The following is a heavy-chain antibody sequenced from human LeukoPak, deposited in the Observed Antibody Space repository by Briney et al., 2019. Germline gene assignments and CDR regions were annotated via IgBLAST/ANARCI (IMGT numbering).Heavy chain of an antibody. V-gene: IGHV3-7*02. CDR2: IKQDGSEK. CDR3: ARGTGYSVVDY. CDR1: GFTLGSYW. Sequence: GGSLRLSCAASGFTLGSYWASWVRQAPGKGLQWVANIKQDGSEKYYVDSVKGRFSISRDNAKNSLYLQMNSLRAEDTAVYYCARGTGYSVVDYWGQGTLVTVSS. J-gene: IGHJ4*02. D-gene: IGHD5-18*01.